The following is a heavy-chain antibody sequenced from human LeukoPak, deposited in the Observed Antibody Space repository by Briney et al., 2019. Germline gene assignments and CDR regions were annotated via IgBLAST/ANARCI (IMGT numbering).Heavy chain of an antibody. CDR2: IYYRGST. Sequence: PSQTLSLTCTVSGGSISSGGYYWSWIRQHPGKGLEWIGYIYYRGSTYYNPSLKSRVTISVDTSKNQFSLKLSSVTAADTAVYYCARARIAAAGINWFDPWGQGTLVTVSS. D-gene: IGHD6-13*01. CDR3: ARARIAAAGINWFDP. CDR1: GGSISSGGYY. V-gene: IGHV4-31*03. J-gene: IGHJ5*02.